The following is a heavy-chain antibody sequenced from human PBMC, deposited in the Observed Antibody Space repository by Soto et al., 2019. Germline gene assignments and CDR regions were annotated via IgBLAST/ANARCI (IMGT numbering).Heavy chain of an antibody. CDR1: GGSISSGDYY. V-gene: IGHV4-30-4*01. Sequence: QVQLQESGPGLVKPSQTLSLTCTVSGGSISSGDYYWSWIRQPPGKGLEWIGYIYYSGSTYYNPSLKSRVTIAENPHKHHFPLKLACVPATDRAVYSCPGEKLSGGWSRINTWFPPWGKGPLVTVS. CDR3: PGEKLSGGWSRINTWFPP. J-gene: IGHJ5*02. CDR2: IYYSGST. D-gene: IGHD1-26*01.